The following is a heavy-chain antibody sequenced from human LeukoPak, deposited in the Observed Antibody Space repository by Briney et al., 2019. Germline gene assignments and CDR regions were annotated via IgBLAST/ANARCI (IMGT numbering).Heavy chain of an antibody. J-gene: IGHJ4*02. D-gene: IGHD5-24*01. CDR3: ARDGGDGYNSINY. Sequence: SETLSLTCTVSGGSISTYYWSWIRKPPGKGLEWIGHIYNGGSTNYSPSLKSRVTISVDTSKNQFSLELSSVTAADTAVYYCARDGGDGYNSINYWGQGTLVTVSS. CDR1: GGSISTYY. V-gene: IGHV4-59*12. CDR2: IYNGGST.